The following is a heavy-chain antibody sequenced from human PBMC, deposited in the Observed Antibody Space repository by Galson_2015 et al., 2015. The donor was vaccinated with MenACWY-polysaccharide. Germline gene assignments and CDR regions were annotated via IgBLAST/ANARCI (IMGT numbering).Heavy chain of an antibody. CDR3: ARGHYGMDV. CDR1: GFTFSSYW. V-gene: IGHV3-7*01. Sequence: SLRLSCAASGFTFSSYWMTWVRQAPGKGLEWVANIKKDGSEKYYVESVKGRFTISRDNAKNSLYLRMHSLRSEDTAVYSCARGHYGMDVWGQGTTVTVSS. J-gene: IGHJ6*02. CDR2: IKKDGSEK.